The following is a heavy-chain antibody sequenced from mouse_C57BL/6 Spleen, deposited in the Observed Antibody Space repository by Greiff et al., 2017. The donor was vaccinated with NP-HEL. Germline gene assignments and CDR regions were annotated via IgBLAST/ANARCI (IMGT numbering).Heavy chain of an antibody. CDR2: IDPETGGT. CDR3: TRWGTGTEDY. V-gene: IGHV1-15*01. CDR1: GYTFTDYE. J-gene: IGHJ2*01. Sequence: VKLMESGAELVRPGASVTLSCKASGYTFTDYEMHWVKQTPVHGLEWIGAIDPETGGTAYNQKFKGKAILTADKSSSTAYMELRSLTSEDSAVYYCTRWGTGTEDYWGQGTTLTVSS. D-gene: IGHD4-1*01.